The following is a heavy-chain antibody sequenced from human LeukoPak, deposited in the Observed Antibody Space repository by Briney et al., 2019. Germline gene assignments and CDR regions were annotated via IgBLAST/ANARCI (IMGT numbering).Heavy chain of an antibody. J-gene: IGHJ6*03. CDR3: AREEVVPASFYYYYMDV. CDR2: ISGSGGST. CDR1: GFTFSSYA. Sequence: GGSLRLSCAASGFTFSSYAMSWVRQAPGKGLEWVSAISGSGGSTYYADSVKGRFTISRDNAKNSLYLQMNSLRAEDTAVYYCAREEVVPASFYYYYMDVWGKGTTVTVSS. V-gene: IGHV3-23*01. D-gene: IGHD2-2*01.